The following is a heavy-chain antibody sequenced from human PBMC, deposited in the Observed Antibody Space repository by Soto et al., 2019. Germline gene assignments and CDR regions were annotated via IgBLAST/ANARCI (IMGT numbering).Heavy chain of an antibody. V-gene: IGHV3-30*18. Sequence: QVQLVESGGGVVQPGRSLRLSCVASGFTFSGYGMHWVRQAPGKGLEWVAVISYGGSNKYYADSVKGRFSISRDDSQNTLYLQMNSLRAEDTAVYYCAKDQAVAAARMAFDIWGQGTMVTVSS. CDR3: AKDQAVAAARMAFDI. CDR2: ISYGGSNK. J-gene: IGHJ3*02. D-gene: IGHD6-13*01. CDR1: GFTFSGYG.